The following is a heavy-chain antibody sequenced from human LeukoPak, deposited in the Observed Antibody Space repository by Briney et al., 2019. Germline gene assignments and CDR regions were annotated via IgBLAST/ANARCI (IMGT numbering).Heavy chain of an antibody. V-gene: IGHV1-8*01. J-gene: IGHJ4*02. CDR1: GYTFTSFD. CDR2: MNPGSGNT. D-gene: IGHD3-10*01. CDR3: ASHAYYLSSGSFGH. Sequence: ASVKVSCKASGYTFTSFDINWVRQATGQGPEWMGWMNPGSGNTGYAQRFRGRVTMTRDTSISTAYLELSSLTSEDTAVYYCASHAYYLSSGSFGHWGQGTLVTVSS.